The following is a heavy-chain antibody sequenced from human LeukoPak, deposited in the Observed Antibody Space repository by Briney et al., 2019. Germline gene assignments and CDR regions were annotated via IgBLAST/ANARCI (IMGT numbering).Heavy chain of an antibody. J-gene: IGHJ4*02. CDR2: ISSSGSTI. CDR1: GFTFRSYA. D-gene: IGHD3-22*01. V-gene: IGHV3-48*04. Sequence: GKSLRLSCAASGFTFRSYAIHWVRQAPGKGLEWVSYISSSGSTIYYADSVKGRFTISRDNAKNSLYLQMNSLRAEDTAVYYCAGDPYYYDSSGYYYLFDYWAREPWSPSPQ. CDR3: AGDPYYYDSSGYYYLFDY.